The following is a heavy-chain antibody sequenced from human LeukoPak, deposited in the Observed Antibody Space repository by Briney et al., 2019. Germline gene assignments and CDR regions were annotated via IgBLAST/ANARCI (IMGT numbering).Heavy chain of an antibody. D-gene: IGHD5-12*01. J-gene: IGHJ3*02. Sequence: GGSLRLSCAASGLTFSSHAMNWVRQAPGKGLDWLSYISSSSSTIYYADSVKGRFTISRDNAKNSLYLQMNSLRDEDTAVYYCARGTRWGYDPNGFDIWGQGTMVTVSS. CDR1: GLTFSSHA. CDR3: ARGTRWGYDPNGFDI. CDR2: ISSSSSTI. V-gene: IGHV3-48*02.